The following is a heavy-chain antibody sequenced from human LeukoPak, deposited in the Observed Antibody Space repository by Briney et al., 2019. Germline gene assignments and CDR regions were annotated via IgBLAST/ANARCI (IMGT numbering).Heavy chain of an antibody. D-gene: IGHD2-2*01. CDR2: ISGSGGST. V-gene: IGHV3-23*01. CDR1: GFTFSSYA. J-gene: IGHJ3*02. CDR3: AKDRERGSTDPDAFDI. Sequence: GGSLRLSCAASGFTFSSYAMSWVRQAPGKGLEWVSAISGSGGSTYYADSVKGRFTISRDNSKNTLYLQMNSLRAEDTAVYYCAKDRERGSTDPDAFDIWGQGTMVTVSS.